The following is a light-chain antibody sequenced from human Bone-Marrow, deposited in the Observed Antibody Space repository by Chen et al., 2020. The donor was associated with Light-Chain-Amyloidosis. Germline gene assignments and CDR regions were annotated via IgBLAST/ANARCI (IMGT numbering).Light chain of an antibody. J-gene: IGLJ2*01. Sequence: SYELPPTPSVSVTPGPTASITCSGDDLPTKYAYWYQQKPGQAPVLVIHRDTERPSGISERFSGSSSGTTATLTISGVQAEDEADYHCQSADSSGTYEVIFGGGTKLTVL. CDR2: RDT. CDR1: DLPTKY. V-gene: IGLV3-25*03. CDR3: QSADSSGTYEVI.